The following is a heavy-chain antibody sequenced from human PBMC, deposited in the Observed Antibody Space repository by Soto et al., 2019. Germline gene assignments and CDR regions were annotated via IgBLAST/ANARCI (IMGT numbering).Heavy chain of an antibody. CDR3: ARERGDCSSTSCQNWFDP. J-gene: IGHJ5*02. V-gene: IGHV4-4*07. CDR1: GGSISSYY. Sequence: SETLSLTCTVSGGSISSYYWSWIRQPAGKGLEWIGRIYTSGSTNYNPSLKSRVTMSVDTSKNQFSLKLSSVTAADPAVYYCARERGDCSSTSCQNWFDPWGQGTLVTVSS. D-gene: IGHD2-2*01. CDR2: IYTSGST.